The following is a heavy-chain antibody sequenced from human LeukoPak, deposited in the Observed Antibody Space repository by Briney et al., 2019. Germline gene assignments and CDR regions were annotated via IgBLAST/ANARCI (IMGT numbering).Heavy chain of an antibody. J-gene: IGHJ6*02. V-gene: IGHV3-21*01. D-gene: IGHD6-13*01. CDR1: GFTFSSYS. CDR2: ISGSSSYI. Sequence: GGSLRLSGAASGFTFSSYSMNWVRKAPGKGLDWVSSISGSSSYIYYADSVKGRFTISRDNAKNSLYLQMNSLRAEDTAVYYCARRLAAAARSGIYYYGLDVWGQGTTVTVSS. CDR3: ARRLAAAARSGIYYYGLDV.